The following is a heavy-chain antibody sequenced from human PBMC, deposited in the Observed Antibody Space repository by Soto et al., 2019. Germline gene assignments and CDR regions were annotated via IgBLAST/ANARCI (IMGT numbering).Heavy chain of an antibody. CDR2: INHSGST. D-gene: IGHD5-12*01. CDR3: ARGLKGATTHFDY. Sequence: QVPLQQWGAGLLKPSETLSLTCAVYGGSFSGYYWSWIRQPPGKGLEWIGEINHSGSTNYNPSLKSRVTISVDTSKNQFSLKLSSVTAADTAVYYCARGLKGATTHFDYWGQGTLVTVSS. J-gene: IGHJ4*02. CDR1: GGSFSGYY. V-gene: IGHV4-34*01.